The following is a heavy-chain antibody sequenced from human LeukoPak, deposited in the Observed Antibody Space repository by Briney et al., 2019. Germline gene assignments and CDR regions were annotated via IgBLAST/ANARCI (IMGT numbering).Heavy chain of an antibody. CDR3: ARGQVVPAAIIPPLGY. Sequence: GGSLRLSCAASGFTFSIYAMNWVRQAPGEGLEWVSSIGGSSTSLYYADSLKGRFTISRDNAKNSLYLQLNSLRAEDTAVYYCARGQVVPAAIIPPLGYWGQGTLVTVSS. CDR1: GFTFSIYA. D-gene: IGHD2-2*01. J-gene: IGHJ4*02. V-gene: IGHV3-21*01. CDR2: IGGSSTSL.